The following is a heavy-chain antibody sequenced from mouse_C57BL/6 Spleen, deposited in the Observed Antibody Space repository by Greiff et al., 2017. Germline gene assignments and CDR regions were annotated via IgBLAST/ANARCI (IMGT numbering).Heavy chain of an antibody. D-gene: IGHD2-3*01. CDR2: IDPENGDT. J-gene: IGHJ4*01. CDR3: ARLGLLHAMDY. CDR1: GFNIKDDY. Sequence: VQLKESGAELVRPGASVKLSCTASGFNIKDDYMHWVKQRPEQGLEWIGWIDPENGDTEYASKFKGKATLTADKSSSTAYMELRSLTSEDSAVYFCARLGLLHAMDYWGQGTSVTVSS. V-gene: IGHV14-4*01.